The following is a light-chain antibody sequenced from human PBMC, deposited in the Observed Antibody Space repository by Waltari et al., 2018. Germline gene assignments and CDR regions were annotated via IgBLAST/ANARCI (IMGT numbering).Light chain of an antibody. V-gene: IGKV4-1*01. J-gene: IGKJ3*01. Sequence: DIVMTQSPDSLAVSLGERATINCKSSQSVLYSSDNKNYLAWYQQKPRQPPKLFIYWASTRESGVPDRFSGSGSGTDFTLTISSLQAEDVAVYYCQQYYSLPPTFGPGTKVDIK. CDR2: WAS. CDR1: QSVLYSSDNKNY. CDR3: QQYYSLPPT.